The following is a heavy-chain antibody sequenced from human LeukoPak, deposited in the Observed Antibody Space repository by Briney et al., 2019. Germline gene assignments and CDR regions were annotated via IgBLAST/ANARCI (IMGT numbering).Heavy chain of an antibody. Sequence: SETLSLTCTVYGASIRSGDYYWSWIRQPPGKGLEWIGYIYDSGSTYYNPSLKSRITISVDTSENRFSLKLSSVTATDTAVYYCARDCGGGSCYGAFDIWGQGTMVTVSS. CDR3: ARDCGGGSCYGAFDI. CDR1: GASIRSGDYY. D-gene: IGHD2-15*01. V-gene: IGHV4-30-4*01. J-gene: IGHJ3*02. CDR2: IYDSGST.